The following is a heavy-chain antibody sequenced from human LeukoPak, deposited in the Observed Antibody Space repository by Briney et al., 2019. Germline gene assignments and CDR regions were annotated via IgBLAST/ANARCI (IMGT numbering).Heavy chain of an antibody. Sequence: ASVKVSCKASGYTFTSYGISWVRQAPGQGLEWMGRIIPILGIANYAQKFQGRVTITADKSTSTAYMELSSLRSEDTAVYYCARVPAVAGDEGYFDYWGQGTLVTVSS. CDR1: GYTFTSYG. CDR2: IIPILGIA. J-gene: IGHJ4*02. CDR3: ARVPAVAGDEGYFDY. V-gene: IGHV1-69*04. D-gene: IGHD6-19*01.